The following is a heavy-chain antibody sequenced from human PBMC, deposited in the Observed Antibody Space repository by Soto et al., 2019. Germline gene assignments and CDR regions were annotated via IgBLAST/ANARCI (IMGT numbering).Heavy chain of an antibody. D-gene: IGHD6-19*01. V-gene: IGHV3-9*01. CDR1: GFTFDDYA. Sequence: EVQLVESGGGLVQPGRSLRLSCAASGFTFDDYAMHWVRQAPGKGLEWVSGISWNSGSIGYADSVKGRFTISRDNAKNSLYLQMNSLGAEDTALYYCAKAYLTDGGWYDYWGQGTLVTVSS. CDR2: ISWNSGSI. CDR3: AKAYLTDGGWYDY. J-gene: IGHJ4*02.